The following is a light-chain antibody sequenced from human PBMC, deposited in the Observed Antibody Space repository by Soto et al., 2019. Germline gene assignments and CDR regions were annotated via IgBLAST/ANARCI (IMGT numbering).Light chain of an antibody. CDR3: QQYDSSSPT. CDR2: DAS. CDR1: QNISVW. J-gene: IGKJ2*01. Sequence: DIQMTQSPSTLSASVGDGVTITCRASQNISVWLAWYQQRPGKAPMCLIYDASNLETGVSSRFSGSGSGTEFTLTIRSLQPDDFATYYCQQYDSSSPTFGQGTKLEIK. V-gene: IGKV1-5*01.